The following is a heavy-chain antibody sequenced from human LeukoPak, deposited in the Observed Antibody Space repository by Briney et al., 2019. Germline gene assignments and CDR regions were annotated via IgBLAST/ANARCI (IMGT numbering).Heavy chain of an antibody. CDR3: ASYLYGSGSFGY. Sequence: GGSLRLSCAASGFTFSNYAMNWVRQPPGKGLEWVSSISGSGGNTYYADSVKGRFTISRDNSKNTLYLQMNSLRAEDTAVYYCASYLYGSGSFGYWGQGTLVTVSS. J-gene: IGHJ4*02. V-gene: IGHV3-23*01. CDR1: GFTFSNYA. CDR2: ISGSGGNT. D-gene: IGHD3-10*01.